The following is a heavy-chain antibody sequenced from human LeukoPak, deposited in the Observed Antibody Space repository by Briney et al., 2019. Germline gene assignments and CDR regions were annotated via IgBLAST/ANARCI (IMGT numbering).Heavy chain of an antibody. CDR2: INHSGST. V-gene: IGHV4-34*01. J-gene: IGHJ4*02. D-gene: IGHD1-26*01. Sequence: SETLSLTCAVYGGSFSGYYWSWIRQPPGKGLEWIGEINHSGSTNYNPSLKSRVTISVDTSENQFSLKLSSVTAADTAVYYCARGGIVGATTFDFDYWGQGTLVTVSS. CDR3: ARGGIVGATTFDFDY. CDR1: GGSFSGYY.